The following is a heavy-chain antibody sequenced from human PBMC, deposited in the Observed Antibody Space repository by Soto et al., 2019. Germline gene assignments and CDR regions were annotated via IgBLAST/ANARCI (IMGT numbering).Heavy chain of an antibody. D-gene: IGHD4-17*01. V-gene: IGHV4-31*03. CDR1: GGSISSGGYY. CDR2: IYYSGST. J-gene: IGHJ4*02. Sequence: SETLSLTCTVSGGSISSGGYYWSWIRQHPGKGLEWIGYIYYSGSTYYNPSLKSRVTISVDTSKNQFSLKLSSVTAADTAVYYCARGFYGDLLYWGQGTLVTVSS. CDR3: ARGFYGDLLY.